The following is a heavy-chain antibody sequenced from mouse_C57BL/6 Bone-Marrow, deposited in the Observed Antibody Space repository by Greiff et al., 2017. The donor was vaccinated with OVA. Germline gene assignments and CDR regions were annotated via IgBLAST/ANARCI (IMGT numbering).Heavy chain of an antibody. V-gene: IGHV1-15*01. J-gene: IGHJ2*01. Sequence: QVQLQQPGAELVRPGASVTLSCKASGYTFTDYEMHWVKQTPVHGLEWIGGIDPETGGTAYNQKFKGKAILTADKSSSKAYMELRSLTSEDSAVYYCTSSSSTTGYFDYWGQGTTLTVSS. CDR1: GYTFTDYE. CDR2: IDPETGGT. CDR3: TSSSSTTGYFDY. D-gene: IGHD2-10*02.